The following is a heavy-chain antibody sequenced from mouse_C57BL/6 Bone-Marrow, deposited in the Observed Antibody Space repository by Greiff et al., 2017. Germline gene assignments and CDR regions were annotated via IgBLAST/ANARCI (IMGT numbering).Heavy chain of an antibody. CDR2: ISDGGSYT. Sequence: EVQLVESGGGLVKPGGSLKLSCAASGFTFSSYAMSWVRQTPEKRLEWVATISDGGSYTYYPDNVKGRFTISRDNAKNNLYLQMSHLKSEDTAMYDCARGPYYYGSTPFAYWGQGTLVTVSA. D-gene: IGHD1-1*01. J-gene: IGHJ3*01. CDR3: ARGPYYYGSTPFAY. CDR1: GFTFSSYA. V-gene: IGHV5-4*01.